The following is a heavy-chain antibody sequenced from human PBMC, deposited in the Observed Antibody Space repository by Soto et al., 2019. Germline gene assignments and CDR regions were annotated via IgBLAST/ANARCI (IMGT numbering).Heavy chain of an antibody. CDR1: GFTFENHY. CDR3: ARQYSSMLDL. J-gene: IGHJ4*02. D-gene: IGHD6-13*01. V-gene: IGHV3-11*01. CDR2: ISDSGSSI. Sequence: GGSLRLSCAASGFTFENHYITLVRQAPGKWLEWVSYISDSGSSIYYADSVKGRFTISRDNAKNSLLLEMNSLRGEDTAVYYCARQYSSMLDLWGQGTLVTVSS.